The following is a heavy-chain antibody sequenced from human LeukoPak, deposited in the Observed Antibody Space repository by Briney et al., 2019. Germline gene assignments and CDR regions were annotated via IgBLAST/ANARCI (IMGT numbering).Heavy chain of an antibody. CDR3: TRVEIAAAGTNYYYYMDV. V-gene: IGHV3-49*04. J-gene: IGHJ6*03. Sequence: GGSLRLSCTAPGFTFGDYAMSWVRQAPGKGLEWVGFIRSKAYGGTTEYAASVKGRFTISRDDSKSIAYLQMNSLKTEDTAVYYCTRVEIAAAGTNYYYYMDVWGKGTTVTVSS. D-gene: IGHD6-13*01. CDR1: GFTFGDYA. CDR2: IRSKAYGGTT.